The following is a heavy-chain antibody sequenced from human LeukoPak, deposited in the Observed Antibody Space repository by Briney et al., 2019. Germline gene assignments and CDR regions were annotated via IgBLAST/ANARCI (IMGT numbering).Heavy chain of an antibody. CDR2: ISAYNGNT. D-gene: IGHD2-2*01. CDR3: ARAVYCSSTSCYPRLADWFDP. J-gene: IGHJ5*02. Sequence: ASVKVSCKASGYTFTSYGISWVRRAPGQGLEWMGWISAYNGNTNYAQKLQGRVTMTTDTSTSTAYMELRSLRSDDTAVYYCARAVYCSSTSCYPRLADWFDPWGQGTLVTVSS. CDR1: GYTFTSYG. V-gene: IGHV1-18*01.